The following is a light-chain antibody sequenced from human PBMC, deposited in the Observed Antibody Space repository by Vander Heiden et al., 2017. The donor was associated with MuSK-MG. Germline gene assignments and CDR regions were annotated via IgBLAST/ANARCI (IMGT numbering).Light chain of an antibody. CDR2: AAS. CDR1: QSISRH. CDR3: QQSYSTPPFT. J-gene: IGKJ3*01. V-gene: IGKV1-39*01. Sequence: DIQMTQSPSSLSASVGDRVTITCRASQSISRHLNWYQQKPGKAPKLLISAASSLQSGVPSRFSGSGSGTDFTLTISSPQLEDFATYYCQQSYSTPPFTFGPGTKVDIK.